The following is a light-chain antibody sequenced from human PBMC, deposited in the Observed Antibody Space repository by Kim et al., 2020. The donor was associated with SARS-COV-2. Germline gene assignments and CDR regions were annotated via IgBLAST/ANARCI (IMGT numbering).Light chain of an antibody. CDR3: QQRSNWLMYT. J-gene: IGKJ2*01. V-gene: IGKV3-11*01. CDR1: QSVSSY. Sequence: LSPGERATLSCRASQSVSSYVAWYQQKPGQAPRLLIYDASNRATGIPARFSGSGSGTDFTLTISSLEPEDFAVYYCQQRSNWLMYTFGQGTKLEI. CDR2: DAS.